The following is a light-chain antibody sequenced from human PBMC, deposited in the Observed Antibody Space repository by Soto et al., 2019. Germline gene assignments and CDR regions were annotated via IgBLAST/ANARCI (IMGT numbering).Light chain of an antibody. J-gene: IGKJ1*01. CDR1: QSLLFIIGNIY. Sequence: EIVMTQSPLSLPVTPGEPASISCRSSQSLLFIIGNIYLVCYLQNPVLFPQLLFYLVFNRASVVLDRFSGIGSGTVFTLKFSRVEADDVGVYYCMQTLQTPHSFGQGTKVDIK. CDR2: LVF. CDR3: MQTLQTPHS. V-gene: IGKV2-28*01.